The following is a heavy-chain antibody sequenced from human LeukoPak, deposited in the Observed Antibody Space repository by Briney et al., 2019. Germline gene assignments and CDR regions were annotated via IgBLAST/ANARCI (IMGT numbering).Heavy chain of an antibody. Sequence: GGSLRLSCAASGFTVSSNYMSWVRQAPGKGLEGVSVIYSGGSTYYADSVKGRFTISRDNSKNTLYLQMNSLRAEDTAVYYCAREGRDGYNKGYWGQGTLVTVSS. D-gene: IGHD5-24*01. CDR3: AREGRDGYNKGY. CDR2: IYSGGST. J-gene: IGHJ4*02. V-gene: IGHV3-66*01. CDR1: GFTVSSNY.